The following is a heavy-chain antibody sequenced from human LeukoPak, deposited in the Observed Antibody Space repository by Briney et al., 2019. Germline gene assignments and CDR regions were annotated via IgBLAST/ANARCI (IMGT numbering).Heavy chain of an antibody. Sequence: SETLSLTCTVSGGSISSYYWSWIRQPPGKGLEWIGYIYYTGSTNYNPSLKSRVTISVDTSKNQFSLKLSSVTAADTAVYCCATLTGYSSESWFDPWGQGILVTVSS. CDR2: IYYTGST. CDR3: ATLTGYSSESWFDP. V-gene: IGHV4-59*01. D-gene: IGHD3-9*01. J-gene: IGHJ5*02. CDR1: GGSISSYY.